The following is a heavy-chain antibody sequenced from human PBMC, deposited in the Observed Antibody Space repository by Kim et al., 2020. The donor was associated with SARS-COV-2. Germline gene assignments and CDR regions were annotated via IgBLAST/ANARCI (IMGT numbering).Heavy chain of an antibody. D-gene: IGHD3-10*01. V-gene: IGHV3-9*01. Sequence: GGSLRLSCAASGFTFGDYAMHWVRQAPGKGLEWVSGISWNSGSIGYADSVKGRFTISRDTAKNSLYLQMNSLRAEDTALYYCAKGAGSGHFDYWGQGTLVTVSS. CDR1: GFTFGDYA. CDR2: ISWNSGSI. J-gene: IGHJ4*02. CDR3: AKGAGSGHFDY.